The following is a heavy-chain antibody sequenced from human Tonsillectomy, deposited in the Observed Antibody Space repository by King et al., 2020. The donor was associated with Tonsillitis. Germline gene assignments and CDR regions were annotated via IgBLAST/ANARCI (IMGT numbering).Heavy chain of an antibody. CDR3: AKEYYYDSSGYYRPEYFQH. V-gene: IGHV3-23*04. D-gene: IGHD3-22*01. CDR1: GFTFSSYA. CDR2: GSGSGGST. J-gene: IGHJ1*01. Sequence: DVQLVESGGGLVQPGGSLRLSCAASGFTFSSYAMSCVRQAPGKGLEWVSGGSGSGGSTYYADSVKGRFTISRDNSKNTLYLQINSLRAEDTAVYYCAKEYYYDSSGYYRPEYFQHWGQGTLVTVSS.